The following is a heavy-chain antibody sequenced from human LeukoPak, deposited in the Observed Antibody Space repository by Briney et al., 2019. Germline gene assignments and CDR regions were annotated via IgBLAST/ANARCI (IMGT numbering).Heavy chain of an antibody. CDR1: GFTFSSYG. CDR2: IWCDGNNK. D-gene: IGHD3-9*01. CDR3: ARSTSSEYDIYHFDY. J-gene: IGHJ4*02. V-gene: IGHV3-33*01. Sequence: PGGSLRLSCAASGFTFSSYGMHWVRQAPGKGLEWVAVIWCDGNNKYYADSVKGRFTISRDNSKNTLYLQMNSLRAEDTAVYYCARSTSSEYDIYHFDYWGQGTLVTVSS.